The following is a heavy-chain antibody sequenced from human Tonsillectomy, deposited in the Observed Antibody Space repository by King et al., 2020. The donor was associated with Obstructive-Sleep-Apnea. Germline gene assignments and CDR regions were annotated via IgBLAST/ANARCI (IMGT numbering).Heavy chain of an antibody. CDR1: GFTFSSYG. Sequence: QLVQSGGGVVQPGRSLRLSWVAAGFTFSSYGMHWVRQAPGKGVEGVGVIWYDGSNKYYADAVKGRFTISRDNSKNTLYLQMNSLRAEDTAVYYCARDQYYYDSSGFDYWGQGTLVTVSS. CDR3: ARDQYYYDSSGFDY. CDR2: IWYDGSNK. D-gene: IGHD3-22*01. V-gene: IGHV3-33*01. J-gene: IGHJ4*02.